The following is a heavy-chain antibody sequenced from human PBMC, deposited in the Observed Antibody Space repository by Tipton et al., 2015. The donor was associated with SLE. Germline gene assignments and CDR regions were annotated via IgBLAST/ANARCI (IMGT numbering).Heavy chain of an antibody. Sequence: GLVKPSETLSLTCTVSGGSISSYYWSWIRQPPGKGLEWIGYIYYSGSTNYNPSLKSRVTISVDTSKNQFSLKLSSVTAADTAVYYCARDGSRTAAAGYDYWGQGTLVTVSS. CDR3: ARDGSRTAAAGYDY. J-gene: IGHJ4*02. CDR1: GGSISSYY. V-gene: IGHV4-4*08. CDR2: IYYSGST. D-gene: IGHD6-13*01.